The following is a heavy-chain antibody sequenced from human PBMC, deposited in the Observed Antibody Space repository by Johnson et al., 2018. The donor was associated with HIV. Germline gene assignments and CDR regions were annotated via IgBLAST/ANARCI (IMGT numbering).Heavy chain of an antibody. V-gene: IGHV3-13*01. Sequence: MQLVESGGGLVQPGGSLRLSCAASGFTFSSYDMHWVRQATGKGLEWVSAIGTAGDTYYPGSVKGRFTISRENAKNSLYLQMNSLRAGDTAVYYCAREGELDAFDVWGQGTMVTVYS. J-gene: IGHJ3*01. CDR2: IGTAGDT. CDR1: GFTFSSYD. CDR3: AREGELDAFDV. D-gene: IGHD1-26*01.